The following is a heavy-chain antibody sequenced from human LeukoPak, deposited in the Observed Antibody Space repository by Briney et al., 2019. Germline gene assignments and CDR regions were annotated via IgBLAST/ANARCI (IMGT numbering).Heavy chain of an antibody. Sequence: PSETLSLTCTVSGGSVSGYYWSWIRQPPGKGLEWIGYIYYSGSTNYNPSLKSRVTISVDTSENQFSLKLTSVTAADMAVYYCARDREYSSSGLVWFDPWGHGILVTVSS. CDR1: GGSVSGYY. CDR2: IYYSGST. D-gene: IGHD6-6*01. V-gene: IGHV4-59*02. J-gene: IGHJ5*02. CDR3: ARDREYSSSGLVWFDP.